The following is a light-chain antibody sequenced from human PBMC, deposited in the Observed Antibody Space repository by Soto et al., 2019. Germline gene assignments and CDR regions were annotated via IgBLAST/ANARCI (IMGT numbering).Light chain of an antibody. CDR1: SSDIGDYKY. Sequence: QSALTQPASVSGSPGQSITISCTGNSSDIGDYKYVSWYQQHPDKAPKLMIFEVSHRPSGVSNRFSGSKSGNTASLTISGLQAEDEADYYCSSFTSTCTLVFGGGTKLTVL. CDR3: SSFTSTCTLV. V-gene: IGLV2-14*01. J-gene: IGLJ2*01. CDR2: EVS.